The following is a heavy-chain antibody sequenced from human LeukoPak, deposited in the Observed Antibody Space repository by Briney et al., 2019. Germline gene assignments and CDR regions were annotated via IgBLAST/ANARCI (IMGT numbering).Heavy chain of an antibody. V-gene: IGHV3-33*01. D-gene: IGHD4-17*01. Sequence: GGSLRLSCAASGFTFSSYGMHWVRQAPGKGLEWVAVIWYDGSNKYYADSVKGRFTISRDNSKNTLYLQMNRLRAEDTALSHCPRTLPSGDSPHYSFYCGMDVWGQGTTVPVS. CDR1: GFTFSSYG. CDR2: IWYDGSNK. J-gene: IGHJ6*02. CDR3: PRTLPSGDSPHYSFYCGMDV.